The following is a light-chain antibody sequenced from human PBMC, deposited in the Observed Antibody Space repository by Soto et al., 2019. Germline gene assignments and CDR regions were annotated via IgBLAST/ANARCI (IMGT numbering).Light chain of an antibody. Sequence: QSALTQPASVSGSPGQSITISCTGTSSDVGGSGLVSWYQFHPGKAPKLLIFEGFKRPSGVSNRFSGSKSGSTASLTISGLQAEDEADYYCATWDDGLNGPVFGGGTKLTVL. CDR3: ATWDDGLNGPV. CDR2: EGF. V-gene: IGLV2-23*01. CDR1: SSDVGGSGL. J-gene: IGLJ2*01.